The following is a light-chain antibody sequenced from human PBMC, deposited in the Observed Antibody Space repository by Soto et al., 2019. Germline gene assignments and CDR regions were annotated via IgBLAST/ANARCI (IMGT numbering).Light chain of an antibody. CDR3: QQYNNWRPHT. J-gene: IGKJ2*01. V-gene: IGKV3-15*01. CDR2: GAS. CDR1: QSVSSN. Sequence: EIVMTQSPATLSVSPGERATLSCRASQSVSSNLAWYQQKPGQAPRLLIYGASTRATGIPARFSGSGSGTEFTLTISSLQSEDFAVYYCQQYNNWRPHTFSQGTKLEIK.